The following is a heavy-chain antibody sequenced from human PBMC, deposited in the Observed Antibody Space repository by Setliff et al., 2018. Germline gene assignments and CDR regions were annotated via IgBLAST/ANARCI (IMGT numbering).Heavy chain of an antibody. Sequence: SETLSLTCTVSGGSISSGDYYWSWIRQPPGKGLEWIGYIYYSGSTYYNPSLKSRVTISVDTSKNQFSLKLSSVTAADTAVYYCARIGDGYNYYFDYWGQGTLVTVSS. CDR1: GGSISSGDYY. D-gene: IGHD5-12*01. V-gene: IGHV4-30-4*08. CDR2: IYYSGST. CDR3: ARIGDGYNYYFDY. J-gene: IGHJ4*02.